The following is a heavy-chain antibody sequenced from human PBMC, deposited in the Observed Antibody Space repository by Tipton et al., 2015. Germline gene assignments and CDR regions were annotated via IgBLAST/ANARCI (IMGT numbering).Heavy chain of an antibody. J-gene: IGHJ5*02. Sequence: TLSLTCTVSGGSISSSSYYWGWIRQPPGKGLEWIGSIYYSGSTYFNPSLKSRVTISVDTSKNQFSLKLSSVTAADTAVYYCARGGWFGEKVIWFDPWGQGTLAIVSS. V-gene: IGHV4-39*01. CDR3: ARGGWFGEKVIWFDP. CDR2: IYYSGST. CDR1: GGSISSSSYY. D-gene: IGHD3-10*01.